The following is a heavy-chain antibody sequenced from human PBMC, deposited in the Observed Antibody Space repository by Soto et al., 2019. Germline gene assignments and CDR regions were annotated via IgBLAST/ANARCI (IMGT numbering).Heavy chain of an antibody. CDR1: GGTFSSYA. CDR3: ARATVIAAAVYYYYGMDV. V-gene: IGHV1-69*01. CDR2: IIPIFGTA. D-gene: IGHD6-13*01. Sequence: QVQLVQSGAEVKKPGSSVKVSCKASGGTFSSYAISWVRQAPGQGLEWMGGIIPIFGTANYAQKFQGRVTITADESTSTAYMELSSLRSEDTAVHYCARATVIAAAVYYYYGMDVWGQGTTVTVSS. J-gene: IGHJ6*02.